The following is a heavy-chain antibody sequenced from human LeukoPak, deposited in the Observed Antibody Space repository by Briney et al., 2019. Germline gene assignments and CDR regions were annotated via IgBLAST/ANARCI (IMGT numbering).Heavy chain of an antibody. Sequence: SETLSLTCTVSGGSISSSSDYWGWIRRPPGKGLEWIGSIYYSGSTYYNPSLNSRVTISVDTSKNQFSLKLTSMTAADTAVYYCCGSGWFAGPFGYWGQGALVTVSS. CDR3: CGSGWFAGPFGY. CDR1: GGSISSSSDY. D-gene: IGHD6-19*01. V-gene: IGHV4-39*07. J-gene: IGHJ4*02. CDR2: IYYSGST.